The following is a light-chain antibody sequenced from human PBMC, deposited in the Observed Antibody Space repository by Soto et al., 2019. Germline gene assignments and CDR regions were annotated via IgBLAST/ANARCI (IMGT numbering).Light chain of an antibody. CDR3: QQYDILPQLS. Sequence: EIVLTQSPGTLSLSPGERATLSCRASQSMRKSYLAWYQQRPGQAPRLLIYGASTRATGIPDRFSGSESGTDFTLTISRLEPEDSAVYYCQQYDILPQLSFVRRTKLDIK. CDR2: GAS. J-gene: IGKJ3*01. CDR1: QSMRKSY. V-gene: IGKV3-20*01.